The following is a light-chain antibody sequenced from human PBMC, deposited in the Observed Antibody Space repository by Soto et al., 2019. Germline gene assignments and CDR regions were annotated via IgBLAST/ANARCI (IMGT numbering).Light chain of an antibody. Sequence: DIQMTQSPSSLSASVGDRVTITCRASQSISSYLNWYQQKPGKAPKLLIYAASSLQSGVPSRFSGSGSGTDFTLTISSLQPEDFAVYYCQQYNNWPPLTFGQGTRLEI. V-gene: IGKV1-39*01. J-gene: IGKJ5*01. CDR1: QSISSY. CDR3: QQYNNWPPLT. CDR2: AAS.